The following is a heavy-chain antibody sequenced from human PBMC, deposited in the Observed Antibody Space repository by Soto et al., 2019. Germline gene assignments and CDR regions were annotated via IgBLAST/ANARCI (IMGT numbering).Heavy chain of an antibody. Sequence: ASVKVSCKASGYTFTRSGISWVRQAPGQGLEWMGWISAYNGNTNYAQKLQGRVTMTTDTSTSTAYMELRSLRSDDTAVYYCARDRPFIAVAGNDYWGQGTLVTISS. J-gene: IGHJ4*02. V-gene: IGHV1-18*01. CDR2: ISAYNGNT. D-gene: IGHD6-19*01. CDR1: GYTFTRSG. CDR3: ARDRPFIAVAGNDY.